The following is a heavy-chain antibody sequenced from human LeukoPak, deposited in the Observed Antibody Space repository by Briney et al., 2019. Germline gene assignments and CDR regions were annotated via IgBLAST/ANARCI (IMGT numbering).Heavy chain of an antibody. D-gene: IGHD2-15*01. Sequence: ASVKVSCKASGYTFTGYFMHWVRQAPGQGLEWMGWISPNSGGTNYAQQFQGRVTMTRDTSISTAYMELSRLRSDDTAVYYCARDQRYCSGGSCYPDWFDPWGQGTLVTVSS. J-gene: IGHJ5*02. CDR2: ISPNSGGT. CDR3: ARDQRYCSGGSCYPDWFDP. V-gene: IGHV1-2*02. CDR1: GYTFTGYF.